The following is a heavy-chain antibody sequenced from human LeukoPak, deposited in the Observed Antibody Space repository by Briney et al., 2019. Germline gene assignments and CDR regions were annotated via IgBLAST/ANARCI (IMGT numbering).Heavy chain of an antibody. CDR2: INPISGGT. J-gene: IGHJ6*02. Sequence: EASVKVSCKASGYTFSDYYIHWVRQAPGHGLEWMGWINPISGGTNYAQNFQGRVTMTRDTSITTAYMELSRLRSDDTAVYYCASLGATTLSYYGMDVWGQGTTVTVCS. V-gene: IGHV1-2*02. D-gene: IGHD1-26*01. CDR1: GYTFSDYY. CDR3: ASLGATTLSYYGMDV.